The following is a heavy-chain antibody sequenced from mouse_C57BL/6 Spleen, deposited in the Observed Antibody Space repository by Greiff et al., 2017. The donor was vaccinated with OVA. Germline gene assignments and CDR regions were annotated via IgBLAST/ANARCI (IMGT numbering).Heavy chain of an antibody. J-gene: IGHJ2*01. CDR3: ALYGSLDY. CDR1: GYTFTSYW. D-gene: IGHD1-1*01. V-gene: IGHV1-59*01. Sequence: VQLQQPGAELVRPGTSVKLSCKASGYTFTSYWMHWVKQRPGQGLEWIGVIDPSDSYTNYNQKFKGKATLTVDTSSSTAYIQLSSLTSEDSAVYYCALYGSLDYWGQGTTLTVSS. CDR2: IDPSDSYT.